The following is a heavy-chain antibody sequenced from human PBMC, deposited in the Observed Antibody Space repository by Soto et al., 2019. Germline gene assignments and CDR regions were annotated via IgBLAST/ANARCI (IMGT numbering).Heavy chain of an antibody. CDR2: ISGSGRSA. D-gene: IGHD6-6*01. Sequence: EVQLLESGGGLVQPGGSLRLSCAASGFTFSNYAMSWVRQAPGKGLEWVSGISGSGRSAYYADSVKGRVTISRDNSNNTLYLQMHSLRVEDTAVYYCAKDQAIAAVVTFDYWGQGTLVTVSP. CDR3: AKDQAIAAVVTFDY. CDR1: GFTFSNYA. V-gene: IGHV3-23*01. J-gene: IGHJ4*02.